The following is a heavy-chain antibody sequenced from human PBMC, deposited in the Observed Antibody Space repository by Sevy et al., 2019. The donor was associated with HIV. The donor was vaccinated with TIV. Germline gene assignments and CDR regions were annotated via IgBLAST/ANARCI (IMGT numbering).Heavy chain of an antibody. CDR3: AREEYFYGSGTYGYGMDV. D-gene: IGHD3-10*01. CDR2: IYYSGSR. Sequence: SETLSLTCAVSGGSIRSSHWWSWVRQSPGKGRGGVGEIYYSGSRNYNPSLKSRLTISVDTSNNLFSPRLSSVTAADTAVYYCAREEYFYGSGTYGYGMDVWGQGTPVTVSS. J-gene: IGHJ6*02. V-gene: IGHV4-4*02. CDR1: GGSIRSSHW.